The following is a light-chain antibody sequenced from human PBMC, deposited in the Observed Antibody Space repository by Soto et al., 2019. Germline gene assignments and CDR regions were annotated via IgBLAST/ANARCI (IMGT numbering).Light chain of an antibody. CDR3: SSYAGSNTPYV. CDR1: SSDVGGYNY. V-gene: IGLV2-8*01. CDR2: EVS. J-gene: IGLJ1*01. Sequence: QSALTQPPSASGSPGQSVTISCTGTSSDVGGYNYVSWYQQHPGKAPKLMIYEVSKRPSVVPDRFSGSKSGNTASLTVSGLQAEDEADYYCSSYAGSNTPYVFGTGTKLTVL.